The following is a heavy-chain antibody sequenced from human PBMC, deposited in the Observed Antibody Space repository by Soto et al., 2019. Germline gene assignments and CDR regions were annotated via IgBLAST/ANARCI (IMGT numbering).Heavy chain of an antibody. CDR3: ARGCFSYCTNGPAFDY. CDR2: INHSGGT. D-gene: IGHD2-8*01. V-gene: IGHV4-34*01. Sequence: PSETLSLTCAVYGVSFSSYYWSWIRQPPGKGLEWIGEINHSGGTKYNPSLKCRVTISVDTSKNQFSLNLRSVTAADTAVYYCARGCFSYCTNGPAFDYWGQETLVTVSS. CDR1: GVSFSSYY. J-gene: IGHJ4*02.